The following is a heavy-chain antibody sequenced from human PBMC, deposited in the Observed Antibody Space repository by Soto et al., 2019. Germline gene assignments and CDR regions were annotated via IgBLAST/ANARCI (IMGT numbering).Heavy chain of an antibody. Sequence: GESLKISCKGSGYRFTSYWIGWVRQMPGKGLGWMGIIYPGDSDTRYSPSFQGQVTISADKSISTAYLQWSSLKASDTAMYYCARLQAAAGDNDLTFDYWGQGTLVTVSS. D-gene: IGHD6-13*01. CDR1: GYRFTSYW. CDR2: IYPGDSDT. V-gene: IGHV5-51*01. J-gene: IGHJ4*02. CDR3: ARLQAAAGDNDLTFDY.